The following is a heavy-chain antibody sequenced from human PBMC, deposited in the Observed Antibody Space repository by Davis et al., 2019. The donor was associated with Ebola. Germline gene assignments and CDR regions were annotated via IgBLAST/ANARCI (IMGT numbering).Heavy chain of an antibody. J-gene: IGHJ4*02. CDR1: GGTFSSYS. D-gene: IGHD1-14*01. CDR3: AKGTGGGKMDY. Sequence: SVKVSCKASGGTFSSYSISWVRQVPGQGLEWMGGIIPIFGAANIAQKFQGRVTITADQFSSTAYMELSSLRSDDTAMYYCAKGTGGGKMDYWGQGTLVTVSS. CDR2: IIPIFGAA. V-gene: IGHV1-69*13.